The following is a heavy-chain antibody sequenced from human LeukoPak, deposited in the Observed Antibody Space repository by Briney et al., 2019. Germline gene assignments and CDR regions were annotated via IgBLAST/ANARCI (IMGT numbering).Heavy chain of an antibody. J-gene: IGHJ4*02. V-gene: IGHV3-21*01. CDR1: GFTFSSYN. Sequence: GGSLRLSCGASGFTFSSYNMNWVCQAPGKGLEWVSSISSSGSYIYYADSVKGRFTISRDNAKNSLYLQMNGLRAEDTAVYYCATSLRTGGIFDYWGQGTLVTVSS. D-gene: IGHD2-15*01. CDR3: ATSLRTGGIFDY. CDR2: ISSSGSYI.